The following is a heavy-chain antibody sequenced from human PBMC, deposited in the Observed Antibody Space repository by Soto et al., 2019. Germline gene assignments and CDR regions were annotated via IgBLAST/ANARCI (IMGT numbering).Heavy chain of an antibody. D-gene: IGHD4-17*01. Sequence: SETLSLTCTVSGGSISSYYWSWIRQPPGKGLEWIGYIYYSGSTNYNPSLKSRVTISVDTSKNQFSLKLSSVTAADTAVYYCARLRGDYGLYYFDYWGQGTLVTVSS. CDR2: IYYSGST. CDR3: ARLRGDYGLYYFDY. CDR1: GGSISSYY. J-gene: IGHJ4*02. V-gene: IGHV4-59*08.